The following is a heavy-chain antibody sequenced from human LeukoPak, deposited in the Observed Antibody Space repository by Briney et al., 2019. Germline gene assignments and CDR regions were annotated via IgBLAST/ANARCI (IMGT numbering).Heavy chain of an antibody. Sequence: ASARVSCKASGYTFTSYYIDWVRQAPGQGLEWMGVINPSGGSTRYAQKFQGRVTMTGDPSTRTVYMELSGLTSDDTAVYYCARGTTDAYWGQGTLVTVSS. CDR2: INPSGGST. V-gene: IGHV1-46*01. D-gene: IGHD1-1*01. J-gene: IGHJ4*02. CDR1: GYTFTSYY. CDR3: ARGTTDAY.